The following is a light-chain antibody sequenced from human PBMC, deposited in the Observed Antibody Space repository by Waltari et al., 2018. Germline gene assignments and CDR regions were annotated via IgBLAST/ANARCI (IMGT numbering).Light chain of an antibody. Sequence: QSALTQPASVSGSPGQSVTIFCTGTSNDVGGYNSVSWYQEHPGQAPRVIIYDFSDRPSGGSDRFSGSKSGHTASLTISGLQAEDEADYYCSSQSSNNVVLFGGGTKLTVL. V-gene: IGLV2-14*01. J-gene: IGLJ2*01. CDR1: SNDVGGYNS. CDR3: SSQSSNNVVL. CDR2: DFS.